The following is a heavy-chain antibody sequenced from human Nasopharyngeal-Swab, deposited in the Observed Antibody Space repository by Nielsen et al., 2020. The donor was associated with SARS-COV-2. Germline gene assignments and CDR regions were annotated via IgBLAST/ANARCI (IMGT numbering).Heavy chain of an antibody. D-gene: IGHD6-13*01. CDR3: ASSTAAGTNYYYYYMDV. V-gene: IGHV1-3*01. J-gene: IGHJ6*03. CDR2: INAGNGNT. Sequence: WVRQDTGQRLEWMGWINAGNGNTKYSQKFQGRVTITRDTSASTAYMELSSLRSEDTAVYYCASSTAAGTNYYYYYMDVWGKGTTVTVSS.